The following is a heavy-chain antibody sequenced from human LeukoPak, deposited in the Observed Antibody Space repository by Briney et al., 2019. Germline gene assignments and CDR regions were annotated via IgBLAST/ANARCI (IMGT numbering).Heavy chain of an antibody. CDR3: ARAGGSSWYGNYYYGMDV. CDR2: ISGSGGST. CDR1: GFTSSSYA. Sequence: GGSLRLSCAASGFTSSSYAMSWVRQAPGKGLEWVSAISGSGGSTYYADSVKGRFTISRENAKNSLYLQMNSLRAGDTAVYYCARAGGSSWYGNYYYGMDVWGQGTTVTVSS. D-gene: IGHD6-13*01. V-gene: IGHV3-23*01. J-gene: IGHJ6*02.